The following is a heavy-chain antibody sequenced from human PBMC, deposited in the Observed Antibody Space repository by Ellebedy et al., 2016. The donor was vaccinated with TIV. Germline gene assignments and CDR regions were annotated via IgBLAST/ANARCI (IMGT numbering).Heavy chain of an antibody. D-gene: IGHD2-21*02. Sequence: MPSETLSLPCSVSGGSVSSTRYYWAWIRQPPGKGLEYIGSVYYSGSPYYNPSFKIRVTLSADTSKNQFSLTLRTVTAADTAVYYCARTDPWQPIDDWGQGILVSVSS. CDR1: GGSVSSTRYY. J-gene: IGHJ4*02. CDR2: VYYSGSP. V-gene: IGHV4-39*01. CDR3: ARTDPWQPIDD.